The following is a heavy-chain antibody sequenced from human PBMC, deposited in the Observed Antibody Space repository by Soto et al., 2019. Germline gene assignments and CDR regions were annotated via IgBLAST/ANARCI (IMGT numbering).Heavy chain of an antibody. J-gene: IGHJ4*02. D-gene: IGHD3-9*01. Sequence: PGGSLRLSCAASGFTFSDYEMNWVRQAPGKGLEWLSYISSTGNTIYYADSVKGRFTISRDNAQNSLFLQFNSLRAEATAVSYCARGANTAYYYMDFWGQGSLVTVSS. CDR3: ARGANTAYYYMDF. V-gene: IGHV3-48*03. CDR1: GFTFSDYE. CDR2: ISSTGNTI.